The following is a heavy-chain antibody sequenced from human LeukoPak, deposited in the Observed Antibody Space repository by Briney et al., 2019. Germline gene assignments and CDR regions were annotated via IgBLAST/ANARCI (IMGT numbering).Heavy chain of an antibody. J-gene: IGHJ4*02. Sequence: SETLSLTCAVYGGSFSGYYWSWIRQPPGKGLEWIGEINHSGSTNYNPSLKGRVTISVDTSKNQFSLKLSSVTAADTAVYYCARASTMVRGVIISGGFDYWGQGTLVTVSS. CDR1: GGSFSGYY. CDR2: INHSGST. D-gene: IGHD3-10*01. V-gene: IGHV4-34*01. CDR3: ARASTMVRGVIISGGFDY.